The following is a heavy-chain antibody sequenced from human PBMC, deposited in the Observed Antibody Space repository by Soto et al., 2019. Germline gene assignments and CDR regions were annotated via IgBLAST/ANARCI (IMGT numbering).Heavy chain of an antibody. V-gene: IGHV1-69*01. CDR2: IIPLFGTT. CDR3: ARSKDYSSGWYNCFDP. J-gene: IGHJ5*02. Sequence: QVQLVQSGAGVKKPGSSVKVSCKASGGTFSNYSINWVRQAPGQGLEWLGGIIPLFGTTNYAQKFRGRVTITADESTNTAYMDLSRLRSEDTAVYYCARSKDYSSGWYNCFDPWGQGTLVTVSS. D-gene: IGHD6-19*01. CDR1: GGTFSNYS.